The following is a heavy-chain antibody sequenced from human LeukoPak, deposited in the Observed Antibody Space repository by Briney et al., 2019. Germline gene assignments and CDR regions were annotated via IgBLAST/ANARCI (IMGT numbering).Heavy chain of an antibody. V-gene: IGHV1-3*04. CDR2: INTGSGNT. CDR3: ARRYSGCFHY. D-gene: IGHD1-26*01. Sequence: GASVKVSCKASGYTFTGYALHWVRQAPGQGLEWMGWINTGSGNTKYSQRFQDRVTITMDTSASTVYMEMNDLGSEDTAVYYCARRYSGCFHYWGQGALVTVSS. J-gene: IGHJ4*02. CDR1: GYTFTGYA.